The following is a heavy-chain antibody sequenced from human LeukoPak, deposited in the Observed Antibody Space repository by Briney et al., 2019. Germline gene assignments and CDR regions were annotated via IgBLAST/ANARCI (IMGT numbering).Heavy chain of an antibody. J-gene: IGHJ4*02. CDR3: ARGGIVGAIPFDY. Sequence: ASVKVSCKASGYTFTGYYMHWVRQAPGQGLEWMGWINPNSGGTNYAQKFQGRVTMTGDTSISTAYMERSRLRSDDTAVYYCARGGIVGAIPFDYWGQGTLVTVSS. D-gene: IGHD1-26*01. CDR2: INPNSGGT. V-gene: IGHV1-2*02. CDR1: GYTFTGYY.